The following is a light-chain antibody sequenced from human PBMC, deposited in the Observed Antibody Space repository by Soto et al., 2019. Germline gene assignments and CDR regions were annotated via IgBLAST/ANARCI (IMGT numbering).Light chain of an antibody. CDR2: ATS. Sequence: TLTPSSLSRTEQDTGTITFRASQGIRNDLGWYQQKPGKAPNLLIYATSNLQSGVPSRFSGRGSGTDFTLTVERLQPEEFATYYCQQGYSHPWRFGQGSKVEIK. CDR1: QGIRND. V-gene: IGKV1-6*01. J-gene: IGKJ1*01. CDR3: QQGYSHPWR.